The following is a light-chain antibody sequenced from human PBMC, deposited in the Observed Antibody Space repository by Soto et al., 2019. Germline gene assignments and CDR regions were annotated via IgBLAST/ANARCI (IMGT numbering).Light chain of an antibody. Sequence: DIQMTQSPSTLSGSVGDRVTITCRASQYISTYLNWYQQKPGKAPKLLIYVASNLQSGVPSRFSGSGYGTDFTLTISSLKPEDFATYYCQHIYSTPGKFGQGTKGDMK. J-gene: IGKJ1*01. V-gene: IGKV1-39*01. CDR1: QYISTY. CDR3: QHIYSTPGK. CDR2: VAS.